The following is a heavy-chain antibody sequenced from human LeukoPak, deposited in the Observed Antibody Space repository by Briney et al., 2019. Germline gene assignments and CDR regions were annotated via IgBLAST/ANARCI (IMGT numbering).Heavy chain of an antibody. CDR1: GGSFSGYY. J-gene: IGHJ4*02. Sequence: SETLSLTCAVYGGSFSGYYWSWIRQPPGKGLEWIGEINHSGSTNYNPSLKSRVTISVDTSKNQFSLNLSSVTAADTAVYYCARRHSGSYSQFHYWGQGTLVTVSS. V-gene: IGHV4-34*01. D-gene: IGHD1-26*01. CDR3: ARRHSGSYSQFHY. CDR2: INHSGST.